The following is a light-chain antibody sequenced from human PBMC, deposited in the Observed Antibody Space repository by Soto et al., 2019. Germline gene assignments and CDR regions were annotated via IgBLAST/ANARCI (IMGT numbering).Light chain of an antibody. CDR2: DAF. CDR1: QSVDSL. Sequence: EVVLTQSPATLSLSPGERVTLSCRASQSVDSLIAWYQQIPGRAPRLLIYDAFNRATGIPARFSGSGSGTDFTLTISSLEPEDFALYYCQQRSSWPVTFGGGTKVEI. CDR3: QQRSSWPVT. J-gene: IGKJ4*01. V-gene: IGKV3-11*01.